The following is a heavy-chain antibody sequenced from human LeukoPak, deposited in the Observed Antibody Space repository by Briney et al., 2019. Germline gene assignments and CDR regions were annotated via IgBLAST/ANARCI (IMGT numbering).Heavy chain of an antibody. Sequence: SETLSLTCTVSGGSISSSNYFWSWIRQPPGQELEWIASINYGGATYYNPSLKSRVTISVDTSKNQFSLRLTSVTAADTAVYLCARYVVYGSGKYYFDYWGQGSLVSVSS. J-gene: IGHJ4*02. V-gene: IGHV4-39*01. CDR1: GGSISSSNYF. D-gene: IGHD3-10*01. CDR3: ARYVVYGSGKYYFDY. CDR2: INYGGAT.